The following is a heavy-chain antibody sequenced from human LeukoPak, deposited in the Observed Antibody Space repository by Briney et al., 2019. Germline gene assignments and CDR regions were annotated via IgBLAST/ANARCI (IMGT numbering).Heavy chain of an antibody. CDR2: IYTSGST. Sequence: SETLSLTCAVYGGSFSGYYWSWIRQPPGKGLEWIGRIYTSGSTNYNPSLKSRVTMSVDTSKNQFSLKLSSVTAADTAVYYCARDPGDAFDIWGQGTMVTVSS. CDR1: GGSFSGYY. J-gene: IGHJ3*02. V-gene: IGHV4-59*10. CDR3: ARDPGDAFDI.